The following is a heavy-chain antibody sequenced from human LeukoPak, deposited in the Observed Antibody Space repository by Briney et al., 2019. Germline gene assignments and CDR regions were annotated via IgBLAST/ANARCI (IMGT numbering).Heavy chain of an antibody. D-gene: IGHD4-17*01. Sequence: GGSLRLSCAASGFTFSSSAMSWVRQAPGKGLEWVSAISGSGGSTYYADSVKGRFTISRDNSKNTLYLQMNSLRAEDTAVYYCAKSTVTTDYYYGMDVWGQGTTVTVSS. CDR2: ISGSGGST. CDR3: AKSTVTTDYYYGMDV. V-gene: IGHV3-23*01. J-gene: IGHJ6*02. CDR1: GFTFSSSA.